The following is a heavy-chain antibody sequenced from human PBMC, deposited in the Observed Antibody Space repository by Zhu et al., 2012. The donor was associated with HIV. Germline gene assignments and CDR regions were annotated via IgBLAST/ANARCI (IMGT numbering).Heavy chain of an antibody. V-gene: IGHV4-34*01. CDR2: INHSRST. CDR3: GRRNEDIVASGGFDY. J-gene: IGHJ4*02. Sequence: QVQLQQWGAGLLKPSETLSLTCAVYGGSFSGYYWSWIRQPPGKGLEWIGEINHSRSTNYNPSLKSRVTIAVDTSKKQFSLKLSSVTAADTAVYYCGRRNEDIVASGGFDYVGPGNPGHRLL. CDR1: GGSFSGYY. D-gene: IGHD5-12*01.